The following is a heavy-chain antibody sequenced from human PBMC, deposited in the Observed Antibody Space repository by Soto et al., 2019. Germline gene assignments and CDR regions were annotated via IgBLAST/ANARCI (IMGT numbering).Heavy chain of an antibody. J-gene: IGHJ4*02. CDR1: GFTFSSYA. CDR2: ISGSGGST. V-gene: IGHV3-23*01. CDR3: GGGGGTTSIAVAGTTLDY. D-gene: IGHD6-19*01. Sequence: EVQLLESGGGLVQPGGSLRLSCAASGFTFSSYAMSWVRQAPGKGLEWVSAISGSGGSTYYADSVKGRFTISRDNSKNTVYVKMNSRRAGDTAVYYWGGGGGTTSIAVAGTTLDYWGQGTLVTVSS.